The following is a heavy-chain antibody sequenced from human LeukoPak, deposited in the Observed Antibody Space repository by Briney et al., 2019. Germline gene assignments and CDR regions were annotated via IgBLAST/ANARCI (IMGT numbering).Heavy chain of an antibody. J-gene: IGHJ5*02. CDR1: GYTFTGYY. Sequence: ASVKVSCKASGYTFTGYYMHWVRQGPGQGHEWMGWIKPNNGGTNYAQKFQGRVTMTRATSISTAYMELSRLRSDDTAVYYCARARGDIVVVPAAIWFDPWGEGTLVTVSS. V-gene: IGHV1-2*02. CDR2: IKPNNGGT. CDR3: ARARGDIVVVPAAIWFDP. D-gene: IGHD2-2*01.